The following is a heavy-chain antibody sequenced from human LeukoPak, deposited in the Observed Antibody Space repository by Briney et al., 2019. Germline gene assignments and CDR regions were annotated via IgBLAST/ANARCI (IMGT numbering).Heavy chain of an antibody. D-gene: IGHD3-22*01. J-gene: IGHJ3*02. CDR3: ARYPYYYDSSGYSQRTHAFDI. CDR1: GGSISSYF. V-gene: IGHV4-59*08. CDR2: IYYSGST. Sequence: PSETLSLTCTVSGGSISSYFWSWIRQPPGKGLEWIGYIYYSGSTYYNPSLKSRVTISVDTSKNQFSLKLSSVTAADTAVYYCARYPYYYDSSGYSQRTHAFDIWGQGTMVTVSS.